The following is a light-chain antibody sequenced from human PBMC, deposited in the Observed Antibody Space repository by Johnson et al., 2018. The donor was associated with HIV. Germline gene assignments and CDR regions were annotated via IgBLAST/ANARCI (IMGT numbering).Light chain of an antibody. CDR3: GTWDASLSPRCV. CDR1: SSNIGSNY. V-gene: IGLV1-51*01. CDR2: DND. Sequence: QSVLTQPPSVSAAPGQKVNISCSGSSSNIGSNYVSWYQQLPGTAPKLLIYDNDQRPSGIPDRFSGSKSGPSAPLGITGLQTGDEVDYYCGTWDASLSPRCVFGTGTKVTVL. J-gene: IGLJ1*01.